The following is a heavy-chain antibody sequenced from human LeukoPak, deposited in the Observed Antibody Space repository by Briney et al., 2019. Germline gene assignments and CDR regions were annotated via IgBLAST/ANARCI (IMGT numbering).Heavy chain of an antibody. D-gene: IGHD2-2*01. CDR1: GFTFSGYA. CDR3: ARDPGGYCTSTSCYHNWFDP. Sequence: GGSLRLSCVASGFTFSGYAMHWVRQAPGKGLEWVAVISYDGSNKYYADSVKGRFTISRDNSKNTLYLQMSSLRTEDTAMYYCARDPGGYCTSTSCYHNWFDPWGQGTLVTVSS. CDR2: ISYDGSNK. J-gene: IGHJ5*02. V-gene: IGHV3-30-3*01.